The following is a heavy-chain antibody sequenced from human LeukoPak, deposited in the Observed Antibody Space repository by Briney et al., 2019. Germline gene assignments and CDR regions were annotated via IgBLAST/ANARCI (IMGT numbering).Heavy chain of an antibody. Sequence: GGSLRLSCAASGFTFSDYYMSWIRQAPGKGLEWVSYISSSGSTIYYADSVKGRFTISRDNAKNSLYLQMNSLRAEDTAVYYCARERLRGYYYYYYYMDVWGKGTTVTISS. V-gene: IGHV3-11*04. CDR3: ARERLRGYYYYYYYMDV. CDR1: GFTFSDYY. D-gene: IGHD4-17*01. J-gene: IGHJ6*03. CDR2: ISSSGSTI.